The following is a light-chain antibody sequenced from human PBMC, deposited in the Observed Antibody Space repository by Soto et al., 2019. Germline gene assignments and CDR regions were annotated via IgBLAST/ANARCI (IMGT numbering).Light chain of an antibody. CDR2: DVS. Sequence: QSALTQPASVSGSPGQSITISCTGSSCDVGGYDYVSWFQHHPGKAPKLMISDVSDRASGVSDRFSGSKSDNTASLTISGRQAEDEADYYCCAYTGSSTLVFGGGTKLTVL. V-gene: IGLV2-14*03. CDR1: SCDVGGYDY. CDR3: CAYTGSSTLV. J-gene: IGLJ3*02.